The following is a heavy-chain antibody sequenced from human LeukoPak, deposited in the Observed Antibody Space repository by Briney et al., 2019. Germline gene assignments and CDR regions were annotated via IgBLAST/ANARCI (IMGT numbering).Heavy chain of an antibody. D-gene: IGHD3-16*01. Sequence: GGSLRLSCAASGFTFSSYAMSWVRQAPGKGLEWVSAISGNGGSTYYADSVKGRFTISRDNSKNTLYLQMNSLRAEDTAVYYCAKGRWGASRYYFDYWGQGTLVTVSS. V-gene: IGHV3-23*01. CDR2: ISGNGGST. CDR3: AKGRWGASRYYFDY. J-gene: IGHJ4*02. CDR1: GFTFSSYA.